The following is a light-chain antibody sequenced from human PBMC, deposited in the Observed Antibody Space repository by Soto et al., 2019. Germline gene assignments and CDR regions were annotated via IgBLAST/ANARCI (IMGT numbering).Light chain of an antibody. V-gene: IGKV3-11*01. CDR1: QSISSY. CDR2: DAS. J-gene: IGKJ4*01. Sequence: ETVLTQSPATLSLSPGERATLSCRASQSISSYLIWYQQKPGQAPRLLIYDASSRATGIPARFSGSGCGTDFTLTISSLEREDCAVYYGQQRGNWPLTFGGGTKVEI. CDR3: QQRGNWPLT.